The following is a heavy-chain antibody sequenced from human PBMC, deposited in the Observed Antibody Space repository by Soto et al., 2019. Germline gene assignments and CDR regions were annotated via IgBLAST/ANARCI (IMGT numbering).Heavy chain of an antibody. CDR2: IYSGETT. Sequence: ILSCAASGFNVNSDYMNWVRQTPGKGLEWVASIYSGETTYYADSVRGRFTISSDKSKNTLYFQLSSLRIEDTAVYYCTRDGRGLGRLSLFEYWGQGVLVTVS. D-gene: IGHD2-21*02. CDR1: GFNVNSDY. V-gene: IGHV3-53*01. CDR3: TRDGRGLGRLSLFEY. J-gene: IGHJ4*02.